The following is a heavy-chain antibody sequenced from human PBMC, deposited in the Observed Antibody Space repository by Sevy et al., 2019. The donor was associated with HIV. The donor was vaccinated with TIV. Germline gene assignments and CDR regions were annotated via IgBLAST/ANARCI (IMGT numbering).Heavy chain of an antibody. D-gene: IGHD3-22*01. CDR2: YDPEDGET. Sequence: ASGKVSCKVSGYSVSDLSIHWVRQAPGKGLEWRGGYDPEDGETIYAQKFQGRVTMTEDTSTDTAYMELSSLRSEDTAVYYCATSPDYYDSSRDAFDIWGQGTMVTVSS. CDR1: GYSVSDLS. J-gene: IGHJ3*02. CDR3: ATSPDYYDSSRDAFDI. V-gene: IGHV1-24*01.